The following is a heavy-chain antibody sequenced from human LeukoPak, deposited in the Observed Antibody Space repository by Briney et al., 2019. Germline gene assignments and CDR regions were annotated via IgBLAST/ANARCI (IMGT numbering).Heavy chain of an antibody. CDR1: GFTFSSYW. Sequence: GGSLRLSCAASGFTFSSYWMHWVRQAPGKGLEWVSGISWNSGSIGYADSVKGRFTISRDNAKNSLYLQMNSLRAEDTALYYCAKDYDYVWGSYPYYFDYWGQGTLVTVSS. J-gene: IGHJ4*02. CDR2: ISWNSGSI. D-gene: IGHD3-16*02. CDR3: AKDYDYVWGSYPYYFDY. V-gene: IGHV3-9*01.